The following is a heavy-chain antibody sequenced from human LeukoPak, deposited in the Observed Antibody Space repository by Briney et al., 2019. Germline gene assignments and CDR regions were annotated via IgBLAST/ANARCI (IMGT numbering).Heavy chain of an antibody. D-gene: IGHD6-13*01. CDR2: IKQDGSEK. V-gene: IGHV3-7*01. CDR1: GFTFSSYW. CDR3: ARDGYSSSLNWFDP. J-gene: IGHJ5*02. Sequence: GGSLRLSCAASGFTFSSYWMSWVRQAPGKGLERVANIKQDGSEKYYVDSVKGRFTISRDNAKNSLYLQMNSLRAEDTAVYYCARDGYSSSLNWFDPWGQGTLVTVSS.